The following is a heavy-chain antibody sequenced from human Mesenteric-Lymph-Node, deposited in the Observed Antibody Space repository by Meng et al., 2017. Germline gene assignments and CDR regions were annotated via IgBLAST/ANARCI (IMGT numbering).Heavy chain of an antibody. CDR3: TRTSCNNWSRSYIDY. CDR1: GFTFSDNY. CDR2: IRNRARSYST. D-gene: IGHD1-1*01. V-gene: IGHV3-72*01. Sequence: GESLKISCVASGFTFSDNYMDWVRQTPGKGLEWVGRIRNRARSYSTEYAASVKGRFTMSRNDSKNPMDLLINSLKTEDTTVYYCTRTSCNNWSRSYIDYWGQGTLVTVSS. J-gene: IGHJ4*02.